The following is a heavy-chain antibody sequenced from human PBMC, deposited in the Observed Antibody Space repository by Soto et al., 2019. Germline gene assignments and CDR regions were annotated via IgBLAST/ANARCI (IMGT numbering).Heavy chain of an antibody. D-gene: IGHD6-13*01. CDR1: GYTFTSYD. CDR2: MSPNSGNT. CDR3: ARKFPRAAAGSAGWFDP. V-gene: IGHV1-8*01. J-gene: IGHJ5*02. Sequence: ASVKVSCKASGYTFTSYDINWVRQATGQGLEWMGWMSPNSGNTGYAQKFQGRVTMTRNTSISTAYMELSSLRSEDTAVYYCARKFPRAAAGSAGWFDPWGQGTLVTVSS.